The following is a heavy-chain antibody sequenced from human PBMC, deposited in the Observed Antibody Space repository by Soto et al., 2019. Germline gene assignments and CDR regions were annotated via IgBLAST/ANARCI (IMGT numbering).Heavy chain of an antibody. CDR1: GFPFYIYS. V-gene: IGHV3-48*02. D-gene: IGHD2-21*01. J-gene: IGHJ4*02. Sequence: EVQMVESGGGLVQPGGSLRLSCAVSGFPFYIYSMNWVRQAEGKGLEWVSYILGSGGATAYADSVRGRFTISRDNAKNSLYLQMNSLTDEDTAVYYCVRDQHYSFDYWGQGNSVTVSS. CDR2: ILGSGGAT. CDR3: VRDQHYSFDY.